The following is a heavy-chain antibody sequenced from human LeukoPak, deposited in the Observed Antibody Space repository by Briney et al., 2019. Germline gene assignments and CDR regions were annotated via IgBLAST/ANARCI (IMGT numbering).Heavy chain of an antibody. CDR2: INWSGGST. Sequence: QAGGSLRLSCAASGFTFDDYAMSWARQAPGKWLEWVFDINWSGGSTCYADSVKGRFTISRDNSKNTLYLQMNSLRAEDTAVYYCAKDLGDSSGYYYETDDFDYWGQGTLVTVSS. J-gene: IGHJ4*02. D-gene: IGHD3-22*01. CDR1: GFTFDDYA. CDR3: AKDLGDSSGYYYETDDFDY. V-gene: IGHV3-23*01.